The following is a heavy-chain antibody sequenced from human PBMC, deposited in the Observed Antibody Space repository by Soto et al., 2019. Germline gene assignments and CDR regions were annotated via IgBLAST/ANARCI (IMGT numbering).Heavy chain of an antibody. V-gene: IGHV3-21*01. J-gene: IGHJ6*02. CDR1: GFTFRSFT. Sequence: GGSLRLSCAASGFTFRSFTMNWVRQAPGKGLEWVSTISSSSFSINYADSVKGRFSISRDNAQNSLHLQMNNLRAEDTAVYYCARNESSNIYGMDVWGQGTTVTVSS. CDR2: ISSSSFSI. D-gene: IGHD6-6*01. CDR3: ARNESSNIYGMDV.